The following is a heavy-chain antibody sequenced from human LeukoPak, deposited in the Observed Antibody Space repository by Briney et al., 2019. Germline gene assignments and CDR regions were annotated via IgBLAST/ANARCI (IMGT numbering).Heavy chain of an antibody. D-gene: IGHD6-13*01. CDR2: ISGSGGST. J-gene: IGHJ1*01. V-gene: IGHV3-23*01. Sequence: PGRSLRLSCAASGFTSSSYAMSWVRQAPGKGLEWVSAISGSGGSTYYADSVKGRFTISRDNSKNTLYLQMNSLRAEDTAVYYCAKDPGSSWLEGYFQHWGQGTLVTVSS. CDR3: AKDPGSSWLEGYFQH. CDR1: GFTSSSYA.